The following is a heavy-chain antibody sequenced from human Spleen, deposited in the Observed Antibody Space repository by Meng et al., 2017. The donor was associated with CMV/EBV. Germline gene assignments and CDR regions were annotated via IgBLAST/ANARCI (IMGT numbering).Heavy chain of an antibody. J-gene: IGHJ3*02. V-gene: IGHV1-2*02. D-gene: IGHD3-10*01. CDR1: GYTFTAHY. Sequence: ASVKVSCKASGYTFTAHYFHWVRQAPGQGLEWMGWIHPHRGDTNYAQQFQGRVTMTRDTSISTAYMELSRLRSDDTAVYYCAREHITMVRGEAFDIWGQGTMVTVS. CDR2: IHPHRGDT. CDR3: AREHITMVRGEAFDI.